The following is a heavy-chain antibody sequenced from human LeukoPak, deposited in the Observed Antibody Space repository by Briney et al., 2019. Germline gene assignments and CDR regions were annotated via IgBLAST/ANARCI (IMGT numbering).Heavy chain of an antibody. CDR3: ARGYHDFSGYWLSYFDY. J-gene: IGHJ4*02. Sequence: SETLSLTCTVSGGSISSFYWTWIRQPPGKGLEWIGYIYYSGSTNYNPSLKSRVTISVDTSKNQFSLKLSSVTAADTAVYYCARGYHDFSGYWLSYFDYWGQGTLVTVSS. D-gene: IGHD3-22*01. CDR1: GGSISSFY. CDR2: IYYSGST. V-gene: IGHV4-59*01.